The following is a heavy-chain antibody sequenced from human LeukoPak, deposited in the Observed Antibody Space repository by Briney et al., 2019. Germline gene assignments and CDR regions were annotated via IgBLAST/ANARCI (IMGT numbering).Heavy chain of an antibody. D-gene: IGHD3-3*01. J-gene: IGHJ4*02. CDR2: MNPNSGNT. CDR3: ARGPGDFWSGYYKV. V-gene: IGHV1-8*03. CDR1: GYTITSYD. Sequence: ASVKVSCKASGYTITSYDINWVRQATGQGLEWMGWMNPNSGNTGYAQKFQGRVTITRNTSISTAYMELSSLRSEDTAVYYCARGPGDFWSGYYKVWGQGTLVTASS.